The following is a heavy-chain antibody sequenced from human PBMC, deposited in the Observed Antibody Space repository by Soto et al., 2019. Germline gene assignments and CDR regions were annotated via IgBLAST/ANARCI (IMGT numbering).Heavy chain of an antibody. CDR3: ERVLTYYHYMDV. J-gene: IGHJ6*03. CDR2: IYYSGST. Sequence: SETLSLTCTVSGGSISSGGYYWSWIRQHPGKGLEWIGYIYYSGSTYYNPSLKSRVTISVDTSKNQFSLKLSSVTAADTAVYYCERVLTYYHYMDVWGKGTTVTVSS. V-gene: IGHV4-31*03. CDR1: GGSISSGGYY. D-gene: IGHD1-20*01.